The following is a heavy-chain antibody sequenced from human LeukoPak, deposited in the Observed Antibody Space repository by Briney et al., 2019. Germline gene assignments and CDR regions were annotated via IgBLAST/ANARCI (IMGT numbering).Heavy chain of an antibody. V-gene: IGHV3-30*02. CDR3: AKDPQQLAPAFDI. Sequence: GGSLRLSCAASGFTFSSYAMHWVRQAPGKGLEWVAFIRYDGSNKYYADSVKGRFTISRDNSKNTLYLQMNSLRAEDTAVYYCAKDPQQLAPAFDIWGQGTMVTVSS. CDR2: IRYDGSNK. J-gene: IGHJ3*02. CDR1: GFTFSSYA. D-gene: IGHD6-13*01.